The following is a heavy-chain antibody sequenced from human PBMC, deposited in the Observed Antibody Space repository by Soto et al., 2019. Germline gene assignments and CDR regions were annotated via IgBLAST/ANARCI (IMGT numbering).Heavy chain of an antibody. J-gene: IGHJ6*02. V-gene: IGHV4-31*03. Sequence: SETLSLTCTVSGGSISSGGYYWSWIRQHPGKGLEWIGYIYYSGSTYYNPSLKSRVTISVDTSKNQFSLKLSSVTAADTAVYYCARETAVVGATAYYYYYGMDVWGQGATVTVSS. CDR3: ARETAVVGATAYYYYYGMDV. CDR1: GGSISSGGYY. CDR2: IYYSGST. D-gene: IGHD1-26*01.